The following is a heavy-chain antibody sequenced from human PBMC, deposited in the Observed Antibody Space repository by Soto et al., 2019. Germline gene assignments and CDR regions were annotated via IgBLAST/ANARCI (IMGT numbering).Heavy chain of an antibody. CDR3: AKGSRGAYYYCMDV. V-gene: IGHV3-23*01. Sequence: EVQMLESGGGLVQPGGSLRLSCAASGFTFSSSAMNWVRQAPGKGLEWVSSISNSGGTTSYADSVKGRFTISRDNSKNTLYLQMNRLRAEDTAVYYCAKGSRGAYYYCMDVWGKGTTVTVSS. CDR2: ISNSGGTT. CDR1: GFTFSSSA. J-gene: IGHJ6*03.